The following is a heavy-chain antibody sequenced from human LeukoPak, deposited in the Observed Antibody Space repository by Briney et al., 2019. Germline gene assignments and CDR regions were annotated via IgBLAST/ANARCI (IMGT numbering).Heavy chain of an antibody. Sequence: SVKVSCKASGGTFSSYAISWVRQAPGQGLEWIGGIIPIFGTANYAQKFQGRVTITADESTSTAYMELSSLRSEDTAVYYCARGGGTMVTVFDYWGQGTLVTVSS. CDR1: GGTFSSYA. CDR2: IIPIFGTA. V-gene: IGHV1-69*13. D-gene: IGHD2-21*02. CDR3: ARGGGTMVTVFDY. J-gene: IGHJ4*02.